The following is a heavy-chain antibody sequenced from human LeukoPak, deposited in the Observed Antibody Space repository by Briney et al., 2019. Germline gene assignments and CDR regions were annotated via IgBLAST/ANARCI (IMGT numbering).Heavy chain of an antibody. J-gene: IGHJ4*02. Sequence: ASVKVSCKASGYTFTGYYMHWVRQAPGQGLEWMGWINTNTGNPTYAQGFTGRFVFSLDTSVSTAYLQISSLKAEGTAVYYCARGGKLEELLWGQGTLVTVSS. CDR1: GYTFTGYY. CDR3: ARGGKLEELL. CDR2: INTNTGNP. V-gene: IGHV7-4-1*02. D-gene: IGHD3-10*01.